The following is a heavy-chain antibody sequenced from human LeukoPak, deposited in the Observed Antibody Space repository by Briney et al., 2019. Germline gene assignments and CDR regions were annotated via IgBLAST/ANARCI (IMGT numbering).Heavy chain of an antibody. CDR1: GGTFSSYA. Sequence: GASVTVSCKASGGTFSSYAISWVRQAPGQGLEWMGRIIPILGIANYAQKFQGRVTITADKSTSTAYMELSSLRSEDTAVYYCASLRGTDYYDSSGYWGQGTLVTVSS. CDR3: ASLRGTDYYDSSGY. D-gene: IGHD3-22*01. V-gene: IGHV1-69*04. J-gene: IGHJ4*02. CDR2: IIPILGIA.